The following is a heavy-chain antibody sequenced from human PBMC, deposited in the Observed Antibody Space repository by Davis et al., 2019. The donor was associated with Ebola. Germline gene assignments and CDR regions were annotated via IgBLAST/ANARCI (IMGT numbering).Heavy chain of an antibody. CDR3: AKTSGIVVVPAAISHYYGMDV. J-gene: IGHJ6*02. CDR2: ISGSGGST. V-gene: IGHV3-23*01. CDR1: GFTFSSYA. Sequence: PGGSLRLSCAASGFTFSSYAMSWVRQAPGKGLEWVSAISGSGGSTYYADSVKGRFTISRDNSKNTLYLQMNSLRAEDTAVYYCAKTSGIVVVPAAISHYYGMDVWGQGTTVTVSS. D-gene: IGHD2-2*02.